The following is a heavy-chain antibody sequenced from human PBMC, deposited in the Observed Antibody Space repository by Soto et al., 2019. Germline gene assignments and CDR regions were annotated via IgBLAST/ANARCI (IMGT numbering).Heavy chain of an antibody. J-gene: IGHJ6*02. CDR2: ISAYNGNT. CDR3: ARAPEVSYYYYHGMDV. V-gene: IGHV1-18*01. CDR1: GYTFTSYG. D-gene: IGHD3-10*01. Sequence: ASVKVSCKASGYTFTSYGISWVRQAPGQGLEWMGWISAYNGNTNYAQKLQGRVTMTTDTSTSTAYMELRSLRSDDTAVYYCARAPEVSYYYYHGMDVWGQGTTVTVSS.